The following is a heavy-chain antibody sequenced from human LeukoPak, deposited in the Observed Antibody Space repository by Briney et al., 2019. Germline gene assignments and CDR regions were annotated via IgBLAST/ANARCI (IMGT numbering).Heavy chain of an antibody. CDR2: IRNREKSYTI. Sequence: AGSLRLSCAASGFTFSDHYMDWVRQAPGKGLEWVGRIRNREKSYTIEYAESGKGRFTISRDDSKNSLYLQMNSVNTEDTAGDYCARRFSGIYSGIDYWGQGTLVTVSS. J-gene: IGHJ4*02. CDR1: GFTFSDHY. D-gene: IGHD1-26*01. V-gene: IGHV3-72*01. CDR3: ARRFSGIYSGIDY.